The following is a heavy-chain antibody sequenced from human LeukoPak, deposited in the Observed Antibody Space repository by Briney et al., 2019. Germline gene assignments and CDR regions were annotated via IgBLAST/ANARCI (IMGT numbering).Heavy chain of an antibody. J-gene: IGHJ6*02. CDR2: INPNSGGT. CDR1: GYTFTGYY. D-gene: IGHD6-25*01. CDR3: ARSYSSGDYYYGMDV. V-gene: IGHV1-2*06. Sequence: ASVKVSCKASGYTFTGYYMHWVRQAPGQGLEWMGRINPNSGGTNYAQKFQGRVTMTRDTSISTAYMELSRLRSDDTAVYYCARSYSSGDYYYGMDVWGQGTTVTVSS.